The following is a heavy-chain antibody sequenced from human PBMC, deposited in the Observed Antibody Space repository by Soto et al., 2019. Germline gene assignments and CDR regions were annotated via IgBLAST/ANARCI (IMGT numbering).Heavy chain of an antibody. Sequence: PSETLSLTCTVSGGSISSSSYYWGWIRQPPGKGLEWIGSIYYSGSTYYNPSLKSRVTISVDTSKNQFSLKLSSVTAADTAVYYCARHTPAISISDHWVQGSLVPVSS. D-gene: IGHD2-15*01. J-gene: IGHJ4*02. CDR3: ARHTPAISISDH. V-gene: IGHV4-39*01. CDR1: GGSISSSSYY. CDR2: IYYSGST.